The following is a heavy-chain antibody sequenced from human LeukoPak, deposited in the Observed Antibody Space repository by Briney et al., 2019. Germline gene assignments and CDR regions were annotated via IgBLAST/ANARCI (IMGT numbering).Heavy chain of an antibody. V-gene: IGHV1-2*02. CDR3: ARGYPVGYFDY. Sequence: ASVKVSCKASGYTFTAYYMHWVRQAPGQGLEWMGWINPNSGGTNYAQKFQGRITMTRDTSISTAYMELSRLRSDDTAAYCCARGYPVGYFDYWGQGTLVTVSS. CDR2: INPNSGGT. D-gene: IGHD2-2*01. J-gene: IGHJ4*02. CDR1: GYTFTAYY.